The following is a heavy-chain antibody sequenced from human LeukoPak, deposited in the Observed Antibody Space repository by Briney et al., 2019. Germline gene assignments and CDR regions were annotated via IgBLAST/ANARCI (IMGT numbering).Heavy chain of an antibody. Sequence: GGSLRLSCAASGSTFITYAVTWDRQGPGKGLEWVSAIRPDGDRTYYANSVRGRFTISRDNSKDTVYLQINGLRVEDTAVYYCAREQSGTRGWYNVDYWGQGTLVTVSS. CDR3: AREQSGTRGWYNVDY. CDR1: GSTFITYA. CDR2: IRPDGDRT. D-gene: IGHD6-19*01. V-gene: IGHV3-23*01. J-gene: IGHJ4*02.